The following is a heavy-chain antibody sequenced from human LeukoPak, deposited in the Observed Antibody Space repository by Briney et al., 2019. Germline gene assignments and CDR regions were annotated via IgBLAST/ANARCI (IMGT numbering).Heavy chain of an antibody. CDR3: TRGLYCSSTSCKNYYYYGMDV. D-gene: IGHD2-2*01. Sequence: PGGSLRLSCAASGFTFSSYRMYWVRQAPGKGLVWVSRINRDGSSTTYADSVKGRFTISRDNAKNTLYLQMSSLRAEDTAVYYCTRGLYCSSTSCKNYYYYGMDVWGQGTTVTVSS. V-gene: IGHV3-74*01. J-gene: IGHJ6*02. CDR2: INRDGSST. CDR1: GFTFSSYR.